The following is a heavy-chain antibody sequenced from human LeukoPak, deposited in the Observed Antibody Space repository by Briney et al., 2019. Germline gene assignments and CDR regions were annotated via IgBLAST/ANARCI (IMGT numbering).Heavy chain of an antibody. CDR1: GYTFTSYG. D-gene: IGHD3-3*01. J-gene: IGHJ4*02. CDR2: VSGYNGNT. V-gene: IGHV1-18*01. Sequence: GASVKVSCKTSGYTFTSYGISWLRQAPGQGLEWLGWVSGYNGNTNYAQKFQGRVTMTTDTPTSTAYMDLRSLRSDDTAVYYCAVHDFYSGGYYFDYWGQGTMVTVSS. CDR3: AVHDFYSGGYYFDY.